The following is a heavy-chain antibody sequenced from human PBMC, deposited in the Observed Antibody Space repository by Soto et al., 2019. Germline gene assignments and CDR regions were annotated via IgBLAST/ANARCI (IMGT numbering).Heavy chain of an antibody. J-gene: IGHJ6*03. V-gene: IGHV3-23*01. D-gene: IGHD3-3*01. CDR3: AGLLEWLLGGYMDV. Sequence: SGGSLRLSCAASGFTFSDYAMSRVRQAPGKGLEWVSAISGSGGSTYYADSGKGRFTISRDNSKNTLYLQMNSLRAEDTAVYYCAGLLEWLLGGYMDVWGKGTTVTV. CDR1: GFTFSDYA. CDR2: ISGSGGST.